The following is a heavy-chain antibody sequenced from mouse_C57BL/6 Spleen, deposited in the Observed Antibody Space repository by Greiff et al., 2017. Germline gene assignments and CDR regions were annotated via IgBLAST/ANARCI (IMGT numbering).Heavy chain of an antibody. CDR3: ARGGLGTFAY. CDR2: INPNNGGT. CDR1: GYTFTDYY. D-gene: IGHD3-3*01. Sequence: VQLQQSGPELVKPGASVKISCKASGYTFTDYYMNWVKQSHGKSLEWIGDINPNNGGTSYNQKFKGKATLTVDKSSSTAYMALRSLTSEDSAVYYCARGGLGTFAYWGQGTLVTVSA. V-gene: IGHV1-26*01. J-gene: IGHJ3*01.